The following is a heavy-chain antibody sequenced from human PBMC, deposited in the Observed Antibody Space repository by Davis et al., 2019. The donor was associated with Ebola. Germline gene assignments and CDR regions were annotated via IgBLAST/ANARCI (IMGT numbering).Heavy chain of an antibody. Sequence: MPSETLSLTCGVSGGSISSNNWWSWVRQPPGKGLEWNGEIYHSGTTNYNPSLKSRVTISVDKSKNQFSLKLSSVTAADTAVYYCARGDSYYDPSGYYAGPEAPDHWGQGTLVSVSS. J-gene: IGHJ4*02. CDR2: IYHSGTT. D-gene: IGHD3-22*01. CDR3: ARGDSYYDPSGYYAGPEAPDH. V-gene: IGHV4-4*02. CDR1: GGSISSNNW.